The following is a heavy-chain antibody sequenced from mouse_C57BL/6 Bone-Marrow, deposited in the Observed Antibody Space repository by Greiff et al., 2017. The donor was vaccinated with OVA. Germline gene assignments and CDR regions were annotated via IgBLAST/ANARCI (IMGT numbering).Heavy chain of an antibody. D-gene: IGHD2-1*01. CDR2: IRSKSNNYAT. Sequence: DAGGGLVQPKGSLKLSCAASGFSFNTYAMNWVRQAPGKGLEWVARIRSKSNNYATYYADSVKDRFTISRDDSESMLYLQMNNLKTEDTAMYYCVRGNFAYWGQGTLVTVSA. CDR3: VRGNFAY. V-gene: IGHV10-1*01. CDR1: GFSFNTYA. J-gene: IGHJ3*01.